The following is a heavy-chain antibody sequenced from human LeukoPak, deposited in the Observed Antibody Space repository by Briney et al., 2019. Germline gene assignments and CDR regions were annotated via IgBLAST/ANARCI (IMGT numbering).Heavy chain of an antibody. V-gene: IGHV1-2*02. CDR3: ARVWDIVVVPASDAFDI. CDR2: INPNSGGT. CDR1: GYTFTGYY. Sequence: ASVKVSCKASGYTFTGYYMHWVRQAPGQGLEWMGWINPNSGGTNYAQKFQGRVTMTRDTSISTAYMELSRLRSEDTAVYYCARVWDIVVVPASDAFDIWGQGTMVTVSS. D-gene: IGHD2-2*01. J-gene: IGHJ3*02.